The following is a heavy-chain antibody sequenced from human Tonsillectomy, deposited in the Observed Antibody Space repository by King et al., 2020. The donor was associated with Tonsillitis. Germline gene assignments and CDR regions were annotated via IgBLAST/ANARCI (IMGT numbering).Heavy chain of an antibody. D-gene: IGHD3-22*01. V-gene: IGHV3-21*01. Sequence: VQLVESGGGLVKPGGSLRLSCAASGFTFSSYSMNWVRQAPGKGLEWVSSISSSSSYIYYADSVKGRFTISRDNAKNSLYLQMNSLRAEDTAVYYCARGLTYYYDSSGYYYDTYVDYWGQGTLVTVSS. CDR3: ARGLTYYYDSSGYYYDTYVDY. CDR1: GFTFSSYS. CDR2: ISSSSSYI. J-gene: IGHJ4*02.